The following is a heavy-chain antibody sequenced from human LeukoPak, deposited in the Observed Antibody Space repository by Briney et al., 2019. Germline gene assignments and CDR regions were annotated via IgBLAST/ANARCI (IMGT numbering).Heavy chain of an antibody. CDR1: GGSISSSSYY. V-gene: IGHV4-39*01. CDR2: IYYSGST. D-gene: IGHD6-13*01. J-gene: IGHJ4*02. CDR3: ASTAAAETPFDY. Sequence: PSGTLSLTCTVSGGSISSSSYYWGWIRQPPGNGLEWIGSIYYSGSTYYNPSLKGRVTISVDTSKNQFPLKLSSVTAEDTAVYYGASTAAAETPFDYWGQGTLVTVSS.